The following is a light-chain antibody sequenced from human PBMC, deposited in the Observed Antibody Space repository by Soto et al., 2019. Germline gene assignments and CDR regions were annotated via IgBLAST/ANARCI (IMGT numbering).Light chain of an antibody. Sequence: DIQMTQSPSTLSASVGDRVTITCRASQSISSWSAWYQQKPGKATKLLIYESSGVESAVPSRFSGSGSGTEFTLTISSLQPDDFATYYCQQDNSYYTLGNGTKLEIK. CDR3: QQDNSYYT. J-gene: IGKJ2*01. V-gene: IGKV1-5*03. CDR2: ESS. CDR1: QSISSW.